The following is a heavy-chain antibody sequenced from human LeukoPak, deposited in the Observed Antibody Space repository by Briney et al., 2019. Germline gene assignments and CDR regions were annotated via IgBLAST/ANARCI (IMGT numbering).Heavy chain of an antibody. CDR2: IIPILGIA. CDR1: GGTFSSYA. V-gene: IGHV1-69*10. CDR3: AGELPGVGYYYYGMDV. Sequence: ASVTVSCKASGGTFSSYAISWVRQAPGQGLEWMGRIIPILGIANYAQKLQGRVTITADKSTSTAYMELSSLRSEDTAVYYCAGELPGVGYYYYGMDVWGQGTTVTVSS. D-gene: IGHD2-15*01. J-gene: IGHJ6*02.